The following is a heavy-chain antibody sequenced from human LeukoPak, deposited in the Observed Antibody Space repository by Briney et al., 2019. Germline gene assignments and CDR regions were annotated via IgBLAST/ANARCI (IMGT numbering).Heavy chain of an antibody. CDR3: ARDETRYSSSWYVY. CDR2: IWYDGSNK. V-gene: IGHV3-33*01. CDR1: GFTFSSYG. Sequence: GGSLRLSCAASGFTFSSYGMHWVRQAPGKGLEWVAVIWYDGSNKYYADSVKGRFTISRDNSKNTLYLQMNSLRAEDTAVYYCARDETRYSSSWYVYWGQGTLVTVSS. D-gene: IGHD6-13*01. J-gene: IGHJ4*02.